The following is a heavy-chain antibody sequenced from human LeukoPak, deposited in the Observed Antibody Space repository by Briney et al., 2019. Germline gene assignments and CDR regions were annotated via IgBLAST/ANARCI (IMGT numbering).Heavy chain of an antibody. Sequence: GGSLSLSCVVSGFTLSDHFLDWVRQAPGKGPEWVGRSRNKAKSYTTEYAASVKGRFTISRDDSKNSLYLQMNSLKTEDTAVYYCVRVGSVAGSDYLDYWGQGTLVTVSS. J-gene: IGHJ4*02. CDR2: SRNKAKSYTT. D-gene: IGHD6-19*01. V-gene: IGHV3-72*01. CDR1: GFTLSDHF. CDR3: VRVGSVAGSDYLDY.